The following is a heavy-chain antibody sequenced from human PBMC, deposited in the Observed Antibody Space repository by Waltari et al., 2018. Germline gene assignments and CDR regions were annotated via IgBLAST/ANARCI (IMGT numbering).Heavy chain of an antibody. CDR3: ARDRVPMDY. J-gene: IGHJ4*02. CDR2: ICYRGCT. Sequence: QVQLQESGPGLVKPSETLSLTCTVSGGSISSYYWSWIRQPPGKGLEWIGYICYRGCTNYSPSLRCRGTIEVDTSKNQFSLKLSSVTAADTAVYYCARDRVPMDYWGQGTLVTVSS. CDR1: GGSISSYY. D-gene: IGHD3-10*01. V-gene: IGHV4-59*01.